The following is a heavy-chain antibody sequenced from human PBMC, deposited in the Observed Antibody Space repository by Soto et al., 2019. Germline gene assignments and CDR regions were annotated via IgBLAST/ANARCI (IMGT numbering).Heavy chain of an antibody. D-gene: IGHD3-10*01. J-gene: IGHJ4*02. CDR3: ATFKAGTYEKYHFDY. CDR1: GFTFSGYA. V-gene: IGHV3-23*01. Sequence: EVQLLESGGGLVQPGGSLRLSCAASGFTFSGYAVSWVRQASGKGLEWVAGITDDGVGTYYADSVKGRFSISRDNSKNTLYLKMNGLRAEDTALYYCATFKAGTYEKYHFDYWGQGTLVTVSS. CDR2: ITDDGVGT.